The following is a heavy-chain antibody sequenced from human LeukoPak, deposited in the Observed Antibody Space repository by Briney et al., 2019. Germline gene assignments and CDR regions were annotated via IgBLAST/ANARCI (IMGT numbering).Heavy chain of an antibody. V-gene: IGHV3-74*01. CDR3: GREIYYGSGSPKIDS. CDR2: INSDGSTT. CDR1: GFTFNIYA. Sequence: GGSLRLSCAASGFTFNIYAMHWVRQVPGKGLVWVSVINSDGSTTNYADSVKGRFTISRDNAKNTLYLQMSSLRVEDTAVYYCGREIYYGSGSPKIDSWGQGTLVTVSS. D-gene: IGHD3-10*01. J-gene: IGHJ4*02.